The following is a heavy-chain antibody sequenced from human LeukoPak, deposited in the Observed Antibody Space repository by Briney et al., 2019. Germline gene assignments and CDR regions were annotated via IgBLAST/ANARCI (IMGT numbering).Heavy chain of an antibody. CDR2: IDPSDSYT. CDR3: ARRGKNYYGSGTYY. D-gene: IGHD3-10*01. Sequence: GESLKISCKGSGYSFTNYRISWVRHMPGRGLEWMGWIDPSDSYTNYSPSFQGHVTISADKSISTAYLQWSSLKASDTAMYYCARRGKNYYGSGTYYWGQGTLVTVSS. J-gene: IGHJ4*02. CDR1: GYSFTNYR. V-gene: IGHV5-10-1*01.